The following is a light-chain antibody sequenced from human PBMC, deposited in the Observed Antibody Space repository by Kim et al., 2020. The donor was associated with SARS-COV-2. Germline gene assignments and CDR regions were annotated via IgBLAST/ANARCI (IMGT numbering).Light chain of an antibody. CDR3: EKYRIAHRT. CDR1: ESVTRTF. CDR2: GAS. V-gene: IGKV3-20*01. J-gene: IGKJ4*02. Sequence: CPQEKAPPSTGASESVTRTFLAWDQKKPGQPPRRPIYGASKRATGIPDRCRGSVGGTDFTLTIRRLESEDFAVYYCEKYRIAHRTFVEGTKRESK.